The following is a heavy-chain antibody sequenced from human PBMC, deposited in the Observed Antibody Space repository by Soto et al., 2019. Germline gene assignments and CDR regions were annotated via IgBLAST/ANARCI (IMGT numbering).Heavy chain of an antibody. CDR2: IYASGSP. J-gene: IGHJ4*02. V-gene: IGHV4-59*01. CDR3: ARGVGSSPPRY. D-gene: IGHD1-26*01. Sequence: PSETLSLTCTISGGSISVYYWSWVRQPPGHELEWIGYIYASGSPYYNPSLRSRVTISADTPKNQNSLKLTSPTAADTAVYYCARGVGSSPPRYWGRGTLVTVSS. CDR1: GGSISVYY.